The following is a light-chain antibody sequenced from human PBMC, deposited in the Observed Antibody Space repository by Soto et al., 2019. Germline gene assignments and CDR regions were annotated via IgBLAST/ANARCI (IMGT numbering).Light chain of an antibody. CDR3: QSYDNSLSGL. Sequence: QSVLTQPPSVSGAPGQRVTISGTGSSSNIGAGYDVHWYQQVPGTAPKLLIYGNINRPSGVPDRFSGSKSGTSASLAITGLQAEDEADYYCQSYDNSLSGLFGGGTQLTVL. V-gene: IGLV1-40*01. CDR2: GNI. J-gene: IGLJ2*01. CDR1: SSNIGAGYD.